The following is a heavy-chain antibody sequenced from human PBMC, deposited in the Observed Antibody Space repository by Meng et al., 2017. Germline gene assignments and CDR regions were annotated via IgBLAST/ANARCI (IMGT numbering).Heavy chain of an antibody. J-gene: IGHJ5*02. Sequence: HQWGPGLLKPSENLSLTCAVYGGSFNGYVWTWDRQPPGKGLECIGEINHVGSTNYKPSPKSRVTTSADTSKTQFSLKVSSVTAADTAVYYCARADRRVGSYGPNWFDPWGQGTLVTVSS. CDR2: INHVGST. D-gene: IGHD5-18*01. CDR3: ARADRRVGSYGPNWFDP. V-gene: IGHV4-34*01. CDR1: GGSFNGYV.